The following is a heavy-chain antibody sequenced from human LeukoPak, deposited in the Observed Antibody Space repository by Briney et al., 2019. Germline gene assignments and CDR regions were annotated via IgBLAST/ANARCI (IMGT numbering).Heavy chain of an antibody. J-gene: IGHJ4*02. Sequence: SETLSLTCAVYGGSFSGYYWSWIRQPPGKGLEWIGEINRGGSTNYNPSLNSRVTISVDSSKNQFSLKLSSVTAADTAVYYCARGPRIRGVIIRVSFDYWGQGTLVTVSS. CDR1: GGSFSGYY. CDR3: ARGPRIRGVIIRVSFDY. CDR2: INRGGST. V-gene: IGHV4-34*01. D-gene: IGHD3-10*01.